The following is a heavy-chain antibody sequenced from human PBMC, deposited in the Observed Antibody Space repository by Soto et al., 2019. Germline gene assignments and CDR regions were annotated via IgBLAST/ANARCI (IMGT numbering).Heavy chain of an antibody. J-gene: IGHJ4*02. CDR1: GFPFSSYW. V-gene: IGHV3-74*01. CDR2: ISGDGVTT. D-gene: IGHD3-9*01. Sequence: EVQLVESGGDLVQRGGSLRLSCAASGFPFSSYWMHWVRHTPGKGLDWVARISGDGVTTYYADSVTGRFTVSRDNAKNALSLQISGLRAEDTAVYYCAREYYGLLTGYCTDYWGQGTLGCVSS. CDR3: AREYYGLLTGYCTDY.